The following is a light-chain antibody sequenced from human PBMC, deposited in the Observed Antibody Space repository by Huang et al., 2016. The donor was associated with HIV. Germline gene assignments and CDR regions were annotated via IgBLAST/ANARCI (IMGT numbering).Light chain of an antibody. CDR2: GAS. J-gene: IGKJ1*01. CDR1: QSVSSN. Sequence: EIVMTQSPATLSVSPGERATLSCRASQSVSSNLAWYRQRPGQAPRLLIYGASTRATGIPARFSGSGSGTECTLTISSLQSEDFAVYYGQHYNYWPSPTFGQGTKVEIK. V-gene: IGKV3-15*01. CDR3: QHYNYWPSPT.